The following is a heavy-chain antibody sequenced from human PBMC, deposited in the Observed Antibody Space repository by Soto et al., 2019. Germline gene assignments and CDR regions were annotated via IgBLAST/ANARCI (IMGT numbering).Heavy chain of an antibody. Sequence: SETLSLTCTVSGGSISSYYWSWIRQPPGKGLEWIGYIYYSGSTDYNPSLKSRVTISVDTSKNQFSLKLSSVTAADTAVYYCARINYYGSGRYYYYYGMDVWGQGTTVTVSS. V-gene: IGHV4-59*08. D-gene: IGHD3-10*01. CDR3: ARINYYGSGRYYYYYGMDV. CDR2: IYYSGST. CDR1: GGSISSYY. J-gene: IGHJ6*02.